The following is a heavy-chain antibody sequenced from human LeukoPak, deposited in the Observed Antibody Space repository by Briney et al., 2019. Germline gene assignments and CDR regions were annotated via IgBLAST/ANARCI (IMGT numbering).Heavy chain of an antibody. D-gene: IGHD6-19*01. V-gene: IGHV4-34*01. CDR3: ARGPLAVGPLKYYYYMDV. CDR1: GGSFSGYY. J-gene: IGHJ6*03. Sequence: PSETLSLTCAVYGGSFSGYYWSWIRQPPGKGLEWIGEINHSGSTNYNPSLKSRVTISVDTSKNQFSLKLSSVTAADTAVYYRARGPLAVGPLKYYYYMDVWGKGTTVTVSS. CDR2: INHSGST.